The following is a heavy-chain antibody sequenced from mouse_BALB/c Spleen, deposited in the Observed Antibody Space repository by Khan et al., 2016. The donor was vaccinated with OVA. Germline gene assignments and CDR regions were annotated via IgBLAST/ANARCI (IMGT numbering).Heavy chain of an antibody. CDR1: GFSLTNYG. D-gene: IGHD2-4*01. J-gene: IGHJ4*01. CDR2: IWSDGST. V-gene: IGHV2-6-1*01. CDR3: ARQPYYHYNIMDY. Sequence: QVQLQQSGPGLVAPSQSLSITCTISGFSLTNYGVQWVRQPPGKGLEWLVVIWSDGSTTYNLALKSRLTISKDISKSQVFLKMNSLQTNDTAMYFCARQPYYHYNIMDYWGQGISVTVSS.